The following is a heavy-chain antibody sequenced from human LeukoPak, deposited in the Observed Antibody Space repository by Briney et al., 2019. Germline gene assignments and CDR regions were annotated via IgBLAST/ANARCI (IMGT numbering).Heavy chain of an antibody. V-gene: IGHV3-7*01. CDR3: ARGEV. CDR1: GFTFSNAW. CDR2: IKQDGSEK. D-gene: IGHD1-26*01. J-gene: IGHJ4*02. Sequence: GGSLRLSCAASGFTFSNAWMSWVRQAPGKGLEWVASIKQDGSEKYYVDSVKGRFTISRDNAKNSLYLQMNSLRAEDTAVYYCARGEVWGQGTLVTVSS.